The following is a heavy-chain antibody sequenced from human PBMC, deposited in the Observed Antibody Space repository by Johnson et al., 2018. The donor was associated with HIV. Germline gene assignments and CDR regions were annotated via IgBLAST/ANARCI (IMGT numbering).Heavy chain of an antibody. CDR3: AKDQSSLYAFDI. CDR2: IYSGGST. J-gene: IGHJ3*02. D-gene: IGHD6-13*01. V-gene: IGHV3-66*01. Sequence: EVQLVESGGGLVQPGGSLILSCAASGFTVSSNYMSWVRQAPGKGLEWVSVIYSGGSTYYADSVKGRFTISRDNSKNTLYLQMNSLRAEDTAVYYCAKDQSSLYAFDIWGQGTMVTVSS. CDR1: GFTVSSNY.